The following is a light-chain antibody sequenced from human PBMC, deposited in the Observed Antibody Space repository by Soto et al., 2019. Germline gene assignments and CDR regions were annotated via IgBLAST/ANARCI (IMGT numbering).Light chain of an antibody. CDR3: QQYDSSPYT. CDR2: SAS. J-gene: IGKJ2*01. V-gene: IGKV3-20*01. CDR1: QSVSSSY. Sequence: EIVLTQSPGTLSLSPGERATLSWRASQSVSSSYLAWYQQKPGQAPRLLIYSASSRATGVPDRFSGSGSGTDFTLTFSRLEPEDFAVYYCQQYDSSPYTFGQGTKLEIK.